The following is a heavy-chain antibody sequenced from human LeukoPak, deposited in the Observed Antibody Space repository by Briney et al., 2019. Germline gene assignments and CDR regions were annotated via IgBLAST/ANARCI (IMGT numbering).Heavy chain of an antibody. D-gene: IGHD2-15*01. J-gene: IGHJ3*02. CDR2: IYHSGST. V-gene: IGHV4-38-2*01. CDR1: GYSISSGYY. Sequence: SETLSLTCAVSGYSISSGYYWGWIRQPPGKGLEWIGSIYHSGSTYYNPSLKSRVTISVDTSKNQFSLKLSSVTAADTDVYYCARLDSGGSWYSVGALDIWGQGTMVTVSS. CDR3: ARLDSGGSWYSVGALDI.